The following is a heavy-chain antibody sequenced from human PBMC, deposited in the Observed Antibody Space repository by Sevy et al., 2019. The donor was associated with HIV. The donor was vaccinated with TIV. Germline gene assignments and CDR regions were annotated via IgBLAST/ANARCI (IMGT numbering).Heavy chain of an antibody. D-gene: IGHD5-18*01. CDR2: FYLGGST. CDR1: GYSISSGYY. CDR3: VRLVTAVVYYFDY. J-gene: IGHJ4*02. V-gene: IGHV4-38-2*02. Sequence: SETLSLTCTVSGYSISSGYYWGWIRQSPGKGLGWFGSFYLGGSTYYNPSLKSRVTISPDSSKNQSSLKLNSVTAADTAVYFCVRLVTAVVYYFDYWGQGTLVTVSS.